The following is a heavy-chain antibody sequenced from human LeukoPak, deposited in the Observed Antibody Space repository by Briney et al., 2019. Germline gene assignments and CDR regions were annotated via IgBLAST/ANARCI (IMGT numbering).Heavy chain of an antibody. Sequence: PSESLSLTCTVSGGSISSGGYYWSWIRQHPGKGLEWIGYIYYSGSTYYNPSLKSRVTISVDTSKNQFSLKLSSVTAADTAVYYCARDVGTAVAGTVWFDPWGQGTLVTVSS. D-gene: IGHD6-19*01. CDR1: GGSISSGGYY. J-gene: IGHJ5*02. V-gene: IGHV4-31*03. CDR3: ARDVGTAVAGTVWFDP. CDR2: IYYSGST.